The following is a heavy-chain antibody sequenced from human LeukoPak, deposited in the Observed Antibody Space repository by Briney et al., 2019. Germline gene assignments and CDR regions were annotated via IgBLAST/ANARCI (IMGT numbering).Heavy chain of an antibody. V-gene: IGHV3-30*14. D-gene: IGHD3-10*02. CDR2: ISYDGSNE. CDR3: ASGALFGELLGAFDI. J-gene: IGHJ3*02. CDR1: GFIFSRYT. Sequence: PGGSLRLSCAASGFIFSRYTMHWVRRAPGKGLEWVAVISYDGSNEYYADSVKGRFTISRDNSKNTLYFQMNSLRAEDSAVYYCASGALFGELLGAFDIWGQGTMVTVSS.